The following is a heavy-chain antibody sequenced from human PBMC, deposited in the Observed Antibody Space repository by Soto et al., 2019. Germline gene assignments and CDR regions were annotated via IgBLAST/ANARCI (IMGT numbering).Heavy chain of an antibody. CDR2: ISGSGGST. D-gene: IGHD3-3*01. CDR1: GFTFSSYA. J-gene: IGHJ4*02. Sequence: GGSLRLSCAASGFTFSSYAMSWVRQAPGKGLEWVSAISGSGGSTYYADSVKGRFTISRDNSKNTLYLQMNSLRAEDTAVYYGATQWDYDFWSGHFDYWGQGTLVTVSS. CDR3: ATQWDYDFWSGHFDY. V-gene: IGHV3-23*01.